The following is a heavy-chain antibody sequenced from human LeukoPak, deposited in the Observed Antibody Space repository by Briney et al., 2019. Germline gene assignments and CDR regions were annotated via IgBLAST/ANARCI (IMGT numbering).Heavy chain of an antibody. Sequence: SETLSLTCTVSGGFVSSGSYYWSWIRQPPGKGLEWIGEINHSGSTNYNPSLKSRVTISVDTSKNQFSLKLNSVTAADTAVYYCARAVTRYSSFGYWGQGTPVTVSS. J-gene: IGHJ4*02. V-gene: IGHV4-39*07. CDR3: ARAVTRYSSFGY. CDR2: INHSGST. CDR1: GGFVSSGSYY. D-gene: IGHD6-19*01.